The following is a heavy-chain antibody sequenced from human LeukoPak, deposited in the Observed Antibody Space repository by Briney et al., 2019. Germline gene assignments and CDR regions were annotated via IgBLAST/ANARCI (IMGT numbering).Heavy chain of an antibody. D-gene: IGHD2-8*01. CDR2: ISSSGSTI. CDR3: ARRYRTNGVCYMGFDY. V-gene: IGHV3-11*04. CDR1: GFTFSDYY. J-gene: IGHJ4*02. Sequence: GGSLRLSCAASGFTFSDYYMSWIRQAPGKGLEWVSYISSSGSTIYYADSVKGRFTISRDNAKNSLYLQMNSLRAEDTAVYYCARRYRTNGVCYMGFDYWGQGTLVTVSS.